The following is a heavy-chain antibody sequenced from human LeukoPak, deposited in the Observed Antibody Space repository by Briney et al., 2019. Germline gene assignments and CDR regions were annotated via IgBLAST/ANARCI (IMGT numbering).Heavy chain of an antibody. CDR2: IKQDGSEK. CDR1: GIIITSYW. CDR3: ATFPQGIFGVVIIDAFDI. D-gene: IGHD3-3*01. Sequence: PGGSLRLSCAASGIIITSYWMSWVRQTPGKGLEWVANIKQDGSEKNYVDSVKGRFTIFRDNARNSLYLQMNSLRAEDTAVYYCATFPQGIFGVVIIDAFDIWGQGTMVTVSS. J-gene: IGHJ3*02. V-gene: IGHV3-7*03.